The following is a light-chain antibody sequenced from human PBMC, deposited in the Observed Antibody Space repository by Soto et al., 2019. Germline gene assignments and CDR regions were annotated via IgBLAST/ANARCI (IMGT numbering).Light chain of an antibody. J-gene: IGKJ3*01. CDR2: AAA. CDR3: QQGNSFPLT. CDR1: QVIGSS. V-gene: IGKV1-12*01. Sequence: DIQMTQSPSSVSASVGDRVTITCRASQVIGSSLAWYQQKPGKAPNLLIYAAASLQSGVATSFSATFSGTEFTLTISNLQPEDVATYFCQQGNSFPLTFGPGTRVDIK.